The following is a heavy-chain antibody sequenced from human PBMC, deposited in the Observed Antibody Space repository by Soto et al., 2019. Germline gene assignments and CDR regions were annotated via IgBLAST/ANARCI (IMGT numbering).Heavy chain of an antibody. D-gene: IGHD1-26*01. V-gene: IGHV2-5*02. Sequence: QITLKESGPTLVKPTQTLTLTCTFSGFSLSTSGVGVGWIRQPPGKALEWLALIYWDDDKRYSPSLKSRLTITKDTAKNQVVLTMTNMDPVDTAIYYCAHRLHPSGSYYLLDAFDIWGQGTMVTVSS. CDR2: IYWDDDK. CDR1: GFSLSTSGVG. J-gene: IGHJ3*02. CDR3: AHRLHPSGSYYLLDAFDI.